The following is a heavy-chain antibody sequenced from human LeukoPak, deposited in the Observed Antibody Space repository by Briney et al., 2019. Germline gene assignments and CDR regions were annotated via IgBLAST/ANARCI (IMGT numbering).Heavy chain of an antibody. D-gene: IGHD1-7*01. V-gene: IGHV4-34*01. CDR1: GGSFNDGY. Sequence: ASETLSHTCAVYGGSFNDGYWSWIRQPLGKGLEWVGEISHSGSTNCNPSLESRVTISVDTSKNQFSLNLKSATAADTGVYFCARGKGGRPGNTQSYPWNFEKWGRGALGTASS. CDR3: ARGKGGRPGNTQSYPWNFEK. CDR2: ISHSGST. J-gene: IGHJ2*01.